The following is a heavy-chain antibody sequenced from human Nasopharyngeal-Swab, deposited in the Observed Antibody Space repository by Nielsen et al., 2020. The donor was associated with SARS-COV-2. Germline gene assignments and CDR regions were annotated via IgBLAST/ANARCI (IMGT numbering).Heavy chain of an antibody. CDR1: GFTFSSYA. Sequence: LSLTCAASGFTFSSYAMHWVRQAPGKGLECVAVISYDGNNKYYADSVKCRFTISRDNSKNTLYLQMNSLRAEDTAVYYCARVGCSSTSCYQFDYWGQGTLVTVSS. CDR2: ISYDGNNK. V-gene: IGHV3-30-3*01. D-gene: IGHD2-2*01. CDR3: ARVGCSSTSCYQFDY. J-gene: IGHJ4*02.